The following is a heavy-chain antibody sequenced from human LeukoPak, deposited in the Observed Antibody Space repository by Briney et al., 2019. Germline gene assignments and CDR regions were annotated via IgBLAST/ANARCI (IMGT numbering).Heavy chain of an antibody. V-gene: IGHV1-2*02. J-gene: IGHJ4*02. CDR2: IDPNSGDT. Sequence: GASVKVSCKASGYTFTGYFMHWVRQAPGQGFEWMGWIDPNSGDTNYAQNFQGRVTMTRDTSISTAYMELSRLRSDDTAVYYCARVRVTGSYGLDLGHWGQGTLVTVSS. CDR1: GYTFTGYF. D-gene: IGHD1-26*01. CDR3: ARVRVTGSYGLDLGH.